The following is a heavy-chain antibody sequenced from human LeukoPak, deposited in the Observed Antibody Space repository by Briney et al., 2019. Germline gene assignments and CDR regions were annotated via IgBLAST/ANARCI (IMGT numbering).Heavy chain of an antibody. CDR2: ISSNGGST. J-gene: IGHJ5*02. CDR3: VKDSVVVPAEGAVDL. Sequence: PGGSLRLSCSASGFTFSSYAMHWVRQAPGKGLEYVSGISSNGGSTYYADSVKGRFTISRDNSKNTLYLQMSSLRAEDTAVYYCVKDSVVVPAEGAVDLWGQRTLVTVSS. D-gene: IGHD2-2*01. V-gene: IGHV3-64D*06. CDR1: GFTFSSYA.